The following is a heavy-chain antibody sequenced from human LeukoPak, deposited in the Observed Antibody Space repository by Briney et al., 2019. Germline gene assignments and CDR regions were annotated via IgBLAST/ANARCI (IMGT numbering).Heavy chain of an antibody. J-gene: IGHJ6*02. V-gene: IGHV3-11*01. D-gene: IGHD2-2*01. Sequence: PGGSLRLSCAASGFTFSDYYMSWIRQAPGKGLEWVSYISSSGSTIYYADSVKGRFTISRDNAKNSLYLQMNSLRAEDTAVYYCARFRRCSSTSCRSHYYYYGMDVWGQGTTVTVSS. CDR3: ARFRRCSSTSCRSHYYYYGMDV. CDR1: GFTFSDYY. CDR2: ISSSGSTI.